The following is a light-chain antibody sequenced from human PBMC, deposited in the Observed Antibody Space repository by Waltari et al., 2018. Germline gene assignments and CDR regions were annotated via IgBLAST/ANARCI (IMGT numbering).Light chain of an antibody. Sequence: CRASQNISTYLNWYQQKPGKDPELLIYAASNLQSGVPSRLSGSGSGTDFTLTISSLQPEDIATFYCQQSYGAPYTFGQGTKLEI. CDR2: AAS. J-gene: IGKJ2*01. CDR1: QNISTY. V-gene: IGKV1-39*01. CDR3: QQSYGAPYT.